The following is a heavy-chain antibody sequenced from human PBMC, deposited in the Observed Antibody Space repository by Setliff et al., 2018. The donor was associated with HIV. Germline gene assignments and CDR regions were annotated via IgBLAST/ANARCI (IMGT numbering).Heavy chain of an antibody. CDR3: AREIGDYYDSSGYYPPTDYYYGMDV. V-gene: IGHV1-18*01. J-gene: IGHJ6*02. D-gene: IGHD3-22*01. Sequence: ASVTVSCKASGYTFTSYDISWVRQAPGQGLEWMGWISAYNGNTNYAQKLQGRVTMTTDTSTSTAYMELRSLRSDDTAVYYCAREIGDYYDSSGYYPPTDYYYGMDVWGQGTTVTV. CDR2: ISAYNGNT. CDR1: GYTFTSYD.